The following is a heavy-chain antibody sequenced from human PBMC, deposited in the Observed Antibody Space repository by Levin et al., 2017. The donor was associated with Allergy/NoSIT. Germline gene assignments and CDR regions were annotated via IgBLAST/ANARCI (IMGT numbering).Heavy chain of an antibody. CDR2: IFPGDSDT. V-gene: IGHV5-51*01. D-gene: IGHD5-18*01. CDR3: VRQGQGYSYVGY. J-gene: IGHJ4*02. CDR1: GYSFSNYW. Sequence: RGESLKISCKASGYSFSNYWIGWVRQMPGKGLESMGIIFPGDSDTRYSPSFQGQVTISVDKSISTAYLQWSRLRASDTAMYYCVRQGQGYSYVGYWGQGTLVTVSS.